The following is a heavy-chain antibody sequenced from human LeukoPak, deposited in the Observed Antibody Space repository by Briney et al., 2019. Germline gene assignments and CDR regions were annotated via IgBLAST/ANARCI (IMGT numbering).Heavy chain of an antibody. D-gene: IGHD3-22*01. Sequence: SVKVSCKASGDTFSSYAISWVRQAPGQGLEWMGGIIPIFGTANYAQKLQGRVTMTTDTSTSTAYMELRSLRSDDTAVYYCARVVTYYYDSSGYYYFDYWGQGTLVTVSS. CDR2: IIPIFGTA. J-gene: IGHJ4*02. CDR3: ARVVTYYYDSSGYYYFDY. V-gene: IGHV1-69*05. CDR1: GDTFSSYA.